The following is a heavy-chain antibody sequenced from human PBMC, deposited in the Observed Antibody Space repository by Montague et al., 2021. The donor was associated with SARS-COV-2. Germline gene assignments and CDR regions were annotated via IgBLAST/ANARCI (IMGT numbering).Heavy chain of an antibody. CDR2: IYYSGST. V-gene: IGHV4-39*01. CDR1: GGSISSSTYY. Sequence: SETLSPTRTVSGGSISSSTYYWGWIRQPPGKGLEWIGSIYYSGSTYYNPSLKSRVTISVDTSKNQFYLKLSSVTAADTAVYYCARHGWGWLRLLRPFDYWGQGTLVTVSS. D-gene: IGHD5-12*01. J-gene: IGHJ4*01. CDR3: ARHGWGWLRLLRPFDY.